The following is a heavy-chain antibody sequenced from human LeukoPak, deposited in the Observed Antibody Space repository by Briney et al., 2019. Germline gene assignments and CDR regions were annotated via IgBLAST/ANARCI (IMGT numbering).Heavy chain of an antibody. D-gene: IGHD2-2*01. J-gene: IGHJ6*03. CDR2: ISSSSSTI. CDR3: ARDSIVQLLYYYYYYMDV. Sequence: GGSLRLSCAASGFTFSSYSMNWVRQAPGKGLEWVSYISSSSSTIYYADSVKGRFTISRDNAKNSLYLQMNSLRAEDTAVYYCARDSIVQLLYYYYYYMDVWGKGTTVTVSS. V-gene: IGHV3-48*01. CDR1: GFTFSSYS.